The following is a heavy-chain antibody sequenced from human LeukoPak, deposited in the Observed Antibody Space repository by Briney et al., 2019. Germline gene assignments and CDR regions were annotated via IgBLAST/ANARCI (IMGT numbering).Heavy chain of an antibody. V-gene: IGHV4-39*01. CDR3: ARLLSSGRYSGGTVFDY. CDR2: IYYSGST. D-gene: IGHD6-19*01. CDR1: GGSFSGYY. J-gene: IGHJ4*02. Sequence: SETLSLTCAVYGGSFSGYYWGWIRQPPGKGLEYIGSIYYSGSTYYNPSLKSRVTISVDTSKNQFSLKLSSVTAADTAVYYCARLLSSGRYSGGTVFDYWGQGTLVTVSS.